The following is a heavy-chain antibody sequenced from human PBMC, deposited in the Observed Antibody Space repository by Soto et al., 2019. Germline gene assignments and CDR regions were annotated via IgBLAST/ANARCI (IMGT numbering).Heavy chain of an antibody. D-gene: IGHD6-13*01. Sequence: QVTLKESGPVLVKPTETLTLTCTVSGFSLSNARMGVSWIRQPPGKALEWLAHIFSNDEKSYSTSLKSRLTSSKDTAKSQAVHTMTNMDPVDTATYYCARIQHSIAAAGNWFDPWGQGTLVTVSS. CDR1: GFSLSNARMG. J-gene: IGHJ5*02. V-gene: IGHV2-26*01. CDR2: IFSNDEK. CDR3: ARIQHSIAAAGNWFDP.